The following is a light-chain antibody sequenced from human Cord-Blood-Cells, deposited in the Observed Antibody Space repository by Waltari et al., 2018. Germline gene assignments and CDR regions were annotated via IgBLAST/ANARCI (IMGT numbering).Light chain of an antibody. J-gene: IGKJ1*01. Sequence: IVLTQSPATLSSPPRESATLSCRASQSVSSYLAWYQQKPGQAPRPHIYDAANRATGIPARFSGSGSGTDLTLTISSLEPEDFAVYYYQQRSNWPCTFGQGTKVEIK. CDR3: QQRSNWPCT. V-gene: IGKV3-11*01. CDR2: DAA. CDR1: QSVSSY.